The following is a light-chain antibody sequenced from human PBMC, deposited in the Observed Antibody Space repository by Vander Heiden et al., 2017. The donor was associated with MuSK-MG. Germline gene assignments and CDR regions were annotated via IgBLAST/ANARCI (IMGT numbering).Light chain of an antibody. Sequence: SSELTQDPAVSVALGQTVGITCQGDSLRSYYASWYQQKPGQAPVLVIYGKNNRPSGIPDRFSGSSSGNTASLTITGAQAEDEADYYCNSRDSSGNHLDVFGTGTKVTVL. J-gene: IGLJ1*01. CDR3: NSRDSSGNHLDV. CDR2: GKN. V-gene: IGLV3-19*01. CDR1: SLRSYY.